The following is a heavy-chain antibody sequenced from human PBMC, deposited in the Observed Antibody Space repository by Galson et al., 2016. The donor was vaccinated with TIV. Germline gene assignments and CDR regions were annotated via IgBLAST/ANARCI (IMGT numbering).Heavy chain of an antibody. V-gene: IGHV4-39*07. D-gene: IGHD1-26*01. Sequence: SETLSLTCSVSGGSLTSSDSYWGWIRQPPGKGLEWIGSINYSGNTYYNPSPQSRVTISVDTSKNQFSLKLSSVTAADTAVYYCAREHSGTSFGPCDYWGQGTLVTVSS. CDR3: AREHSGTSFGPCDY. J-gene: IGHJ4*02. CDR2: INYSGNT. CDR1: GGSLTSSDSY.